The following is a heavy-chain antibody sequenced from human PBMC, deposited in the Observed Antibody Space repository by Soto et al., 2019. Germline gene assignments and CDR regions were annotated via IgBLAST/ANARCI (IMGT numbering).Heavy chain of an antibody. D-gene: IGHD1-26*01. CDR1: GYNFNSYT. Sequence: QVQLVQSGAEVKKPGASVKVSCKASGYNFNSYTISWVRQAPGQGLEWMGRISAYNGNTNYAQKLRXRXXRTTDTPPSTAYMELRSLRSDDTAVYHCARVVGALGPGVDPWGQGTLVTVSS. J-gene: IGHJ5*02. CDR2: ISAYNGNT. CDR3: ARVVGALGPGVDP. V-gene: IGHV1-18*01.